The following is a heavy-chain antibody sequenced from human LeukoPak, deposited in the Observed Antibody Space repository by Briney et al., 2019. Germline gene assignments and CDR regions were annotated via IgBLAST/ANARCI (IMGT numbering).Heavy chain of an antibody. D-gene: IGHD2-15*01. CDR2: IYHSWST. CDR1: GYSISSGYY. Sequence: SETLSLTCAVSGYSISSGYYWGWIRPPPRKGLEGIGNIYHSWSTYYNQSLKRRVTISVDKAKNQFYLTLNTVTAAHTPVYYCARDGGPTRPFDIWGQGKMVTVSS. V-gene: IGHV4-38-2*02. CDR3: ARDGGPTRPFDI. J-gene: IGHJ3*02.